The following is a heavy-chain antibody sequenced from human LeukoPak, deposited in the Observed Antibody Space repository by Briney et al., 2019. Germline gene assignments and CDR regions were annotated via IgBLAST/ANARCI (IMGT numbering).Heavy chain of an antibody. CDR3: ARGQGATVPQVGKNWFDP. D-gene: IGHD1-26*01. CDR2: VNEVGGT. V-gene: IGHV4-34*01. Sequence: PSETLSLTCAVYIDSFSNYHWNWIRQTPSKGLEWIGEVNEVGGTNISPSLRNRVILSVDTSKNQFFLKLISVTVADTAVYYCARGQGATVPQVGKNWFDPWGQGTRVTVSS. CDR1: IDSFSNYH. J-gene: IGHJ5*02.